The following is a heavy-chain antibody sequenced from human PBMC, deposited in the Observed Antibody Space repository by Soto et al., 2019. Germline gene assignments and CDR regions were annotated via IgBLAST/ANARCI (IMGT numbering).Heavy chain of an antibody. CDR2: IYPGDSDT. V-gene: IGHV5-51*01. J-gene: IGHJ6*02. Sequence: GESLKISCKGSGYSFTSYWIGWVRQMPGKGLEWMGIIYPGDSDTRYSPSFQGQVTISADKSISTAYLQWSSLKASDTAMYYCARLARSPVDIVATKPPGGMDVWGQGTTVTVSS. D-gene: IGHD5-12*01. CDR3: ARLARSPVDIVATKPPGGMDV. CDR1: GYSFTSYW.